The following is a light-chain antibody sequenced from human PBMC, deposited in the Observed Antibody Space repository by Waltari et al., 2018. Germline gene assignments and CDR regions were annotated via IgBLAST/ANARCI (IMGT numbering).Light chain of an antibody. CDR1: NSDVGGYNY. Sequence: QSALTQPASVSGSPGQSIAISCTGTNSDVGGYNYVSWYQQLPGKAPKLIIYEVSNRPSGVSDRFSASKSGNTASLAISGLQPEDEADYYCSSYTRRNTPSSVFGTGTQVTVL. V-gene: IGLV2-14*01. J-gene: IGLJ1*01. CDR2: EVS. CDR3: SSYTRRNTPSSV.